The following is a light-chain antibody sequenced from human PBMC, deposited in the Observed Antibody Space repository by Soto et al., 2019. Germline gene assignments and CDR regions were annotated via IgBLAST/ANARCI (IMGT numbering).Light chain of an antibody. J-gene: IGKJ4*01. CDR2: AAS. CDR3: QQYNSYPSS. V-gene: IGKV1-9*01. Sequence: IQLTQSPSPLSASVGDRVTITCRASQGISNYLAWYQQKPGRAPKLLIYAASTLQNGAPSRFSGSGSGTDFTLTISSLQPDDFATYYCQQYNSYPSSFGGGNKGESK. CDR1: QGISNY.